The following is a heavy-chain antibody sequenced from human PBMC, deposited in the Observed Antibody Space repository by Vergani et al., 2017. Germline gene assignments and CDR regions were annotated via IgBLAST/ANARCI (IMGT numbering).Heavy chain of an antibody. V-gene: IGHV1-46*03. D-gene: IGHD6-25*01. CDR3: ARPHGDILPPDPRRLDY. CDR2: INPSGGST. J-gene: IGHJ4*02. CDR1: GVTFSRYP. Sequence: QVQLVQSGANMKRPGSSMKVSCQASGVTFSRYPITCVRQAPGQGLEWMGIINPSGGSTTYAQQFQGRLTMTRDTSTSTVYMDLSNLRSEDTAVYYCARPHGDILPPDPRRLDYWGQGTLVTVSS.